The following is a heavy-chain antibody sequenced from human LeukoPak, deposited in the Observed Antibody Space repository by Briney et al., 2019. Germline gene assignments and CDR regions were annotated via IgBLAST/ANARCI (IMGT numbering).Heavy chain of an antibody. D-gene: IGHD2-2*01. V-gene: IGHV4-59*01. J-gene: IGHJ4*02. CDR3: ARADCSSTSCYFDY. CDR1: GGSISSYY. CDR2: IYYSGST. Sequence: SETLSLTCTVSGGSISSYYWSWIRQPPGKGLEWIGYIYYSGSTNYNPSLKSRVTISVDTSKNQFSLKLSSVTAADTAVYYCARADCSSTSCYFDYWGQGTLVTVSS.